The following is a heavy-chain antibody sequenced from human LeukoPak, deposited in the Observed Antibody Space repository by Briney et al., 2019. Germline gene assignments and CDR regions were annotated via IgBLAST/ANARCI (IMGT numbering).Heavy chain of an antibody. CDR2: ISTSDSST. D-gene: IGHD6-13*01. J-gene: IGHJ5*02. V-gene: IGHV3-23*01. CDR1: GFTFGRSV. CDR3: ARGLVLVPIYNWFDP. Sequence: GGSLRLSCAASGFTFGRSVMTWVRQAPGKGLEWVSSISTSDSSTYYADSVKGRFTVSSDNSKNTLYLQMNSLRAEDTAVYYCARGLVLVPIYNWFDPWGQGTLVTVSS.